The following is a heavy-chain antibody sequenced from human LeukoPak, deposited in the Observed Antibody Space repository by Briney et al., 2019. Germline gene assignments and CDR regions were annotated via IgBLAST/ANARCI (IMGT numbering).Heavy chain of an antibody. Sequence: PGGSLRLSCAASGFTFDDYGMSWVRQAPGKGLEWVSGINWNGGSTGYADSVKGRFTISRDNAKNSLYLQMNSLRAEDTAVYYCAKDLVVYCSSTSCYMDVWGKGTTVTVSS. V-gene: IGHV3-20*04. CDR1: GFTFDDYG. CDR3: AKDLVVYCSSTSCYMDV. D-gene: IGHD2-2*01. J-gene: IGHJ6*04. CDR2: INWNGGST.